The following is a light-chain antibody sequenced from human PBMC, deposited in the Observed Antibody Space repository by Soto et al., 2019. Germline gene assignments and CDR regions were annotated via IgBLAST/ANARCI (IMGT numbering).Light chain of an antibody. Sequence: DIQLTQSPSFLSASVGDRVTITCRASQGISSYLAWYQQKPGKAPKLLIYAASTLQSGVPSRFSGSGSGTEFTLTISSLQPEDFATYYCQQRNSYLSITFGQGTRLEIK. V-gene: IGKV1-9*01. CDR1: QGISSY. CDR2: AAS. J-gene: IGKJ5*01. CDR3: QQRNSYLSIT.